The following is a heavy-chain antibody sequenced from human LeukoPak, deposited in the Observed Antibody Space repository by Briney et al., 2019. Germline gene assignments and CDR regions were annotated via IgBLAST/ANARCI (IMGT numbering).Heavy chain of an antibody. J-gene: IGHJ4*02. V-gene: IGHV4-39*07. D-gene: IGHD2-8*02. CDR1: GGSISNRDYY. CDR3: ARDRQFPDTTYWYNFDS. Sequence: PSETLSLTCTVSGGSISNRDYYWGWIRQPPGKELEWIANIYYSGTTYYNPSLKSRVTISVDTSENQFSLKLSSVTAADTAVYYCARDRQFPDTTYWYNFDSWGPGTLVSVSS. CDR2: IYYSGTT.